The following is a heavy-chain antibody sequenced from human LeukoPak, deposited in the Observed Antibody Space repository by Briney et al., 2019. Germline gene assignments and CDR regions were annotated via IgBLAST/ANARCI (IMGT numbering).Heavy chain of an antibody. J-gene: IGHJ3*02. D-gene: IGHD3-3*01. V-gene: IGHV3-7*01. Sequence: GGSLRLSWAASGFTVSSYWMSWVRQAPGKGREWVANIKQDGSEKYYVDSVKGRFTISRDNAKNSLYLQMNSLRAEDTAVYYCARYDFWSGYWSDAFDIWGQGTMVTVSS. CDR1: GFTVSSYW. CDR3: ARYDFWSGYWSDAFDI. CDR2: IKQDGSEK.